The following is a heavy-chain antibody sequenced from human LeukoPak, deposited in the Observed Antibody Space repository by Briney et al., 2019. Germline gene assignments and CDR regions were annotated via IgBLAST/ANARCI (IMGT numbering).Heavy chain of an antibody. CDR3: ASYYGRRGYFDY. CDR2: ISRSSGTI. J-gene: IGHJ4*02. Sequence: GGSLRLSCAASGFTFSNYNMNWVRQAPGKGLEWVSYISRSSGTIFYADSVKGRFTISRDNAKNSLYLQMNSLRAEDTAVYYCASYYGRRGYFDYWGQGTLVTVSS. V-gene: IGHV3-48*01. D-gene: IGHD3-10*01. CDR1: GFTFSNYN.